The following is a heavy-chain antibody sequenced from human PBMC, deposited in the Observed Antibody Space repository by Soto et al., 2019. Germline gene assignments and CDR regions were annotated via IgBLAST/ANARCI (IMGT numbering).Heavy chain of an antibody. CDR1: GFTFSSYA. D-gene: IGHD1-26*01. CDR3: AKGQESGTHYSYGMDV. CDR2: ISGSGGST. J-gene: IGHJ6*02. Sequence: PGGSLRLSCAASGFTFSSYAMSWVRQAPGKGLEWVSAISGSGGSTYYADSVKGRFTISRDNSKNTLYLQMNSLRAEDTAVYYCAKGQESGTHYSYGMDVWRQGTTVTVSS. V-gene: IGHV3-23*01.